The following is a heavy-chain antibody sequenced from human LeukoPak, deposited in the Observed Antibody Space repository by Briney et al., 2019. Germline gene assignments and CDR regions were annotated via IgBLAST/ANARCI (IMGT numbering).Heavy chain of an antibody. CDR3: ARDLGYSYGRDYYYYGMDV. J-gene: IGHJ6*02. CDR2: ISSSSSYT. CDR1: GFXFSDYY. Sequence: GGSLRLSCAASGFXFSDYYMSWIRQAPGKGLEWVSYISSSSSYTNYADSVKGRFTISRDNAKNSLYLQMNSLRAEDTAVYYCARDLGYSYGRDYYYYGMDVWGQGTTVTVSS. D-gene: IGHD5-18*01. V-gene: IGHV3-11*06.